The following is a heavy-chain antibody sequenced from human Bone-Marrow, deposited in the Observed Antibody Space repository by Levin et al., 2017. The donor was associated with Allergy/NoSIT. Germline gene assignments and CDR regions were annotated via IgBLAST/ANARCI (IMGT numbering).Heavy chain of an antibody. J-gene: IGHJ5*01. D-gene: IGHD2-8*01. V-gene: IGHV2-70*11. Sequence: QTLSLTCAVSGFSLSDPEMCVSCIRQSPGKALEWLARIDWDDSKYYSTSLRTRLTISKDNSKNQVVLTLTNVDPMDTGTYYCARMGYFTNSFDSWGLGTLVTVSS. CDR1: GFSLSDPEMC. CDR2: IDWDDSK. CDR3: ARMGYFTNSFDS.